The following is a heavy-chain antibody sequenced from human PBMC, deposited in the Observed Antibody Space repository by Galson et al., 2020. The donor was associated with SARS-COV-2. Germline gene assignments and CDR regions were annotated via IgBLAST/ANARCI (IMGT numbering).Heavy chain of an antibody. CDR3: ARLQTISSPRYYYGLDV. D-gene: IGHD3-3*01. CDR2: IFPGDSDT. CDR1: GFSFSTSW. Sequence: ASVQVSCEASGFSFSTSWIAWVRQMPGKGLEWMGIIFPGDSDTRYRPSFQGQVTISVDKSIRTAYLQWTSLKASETGIYYCARLQTISSPRYYYGLDVWGQGTTVTVSS. V-gene: IGHV5-51*01. J-gene: IGHJ6*02.